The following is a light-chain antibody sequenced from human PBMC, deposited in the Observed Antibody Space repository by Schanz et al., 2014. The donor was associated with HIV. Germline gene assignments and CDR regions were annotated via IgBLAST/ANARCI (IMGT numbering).Light chain of an antibody. CDR2: EVT. V-gene: IGLV2-14*02. Sequence: QSALTQPASVSGSPRQSISISCTGTSSDFGNSNFVSWYQQHPGKAPKLMIFEVTKRPSGVSYRFSGSKSGNTASLTVSGLQADDEADYYCSSYAATSNVLFGGGTKLTVL. J-gene: IGLJ3*02. CDR3: SSYAATSNVL. CDR1: SSDFGNSNF.